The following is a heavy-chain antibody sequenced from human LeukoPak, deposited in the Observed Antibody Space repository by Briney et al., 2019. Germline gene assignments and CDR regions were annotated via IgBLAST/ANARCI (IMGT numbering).Heavy chain of an antibody. Sequence: GGSLRLSCAASGFTFSSYAMSWVRQAPGKGLEWVSAISGSGGSTYYADSVKGRFTISRDNSKNTLYLQMNSLRAEDTAVYYCAKEEEKDDFWSGYYIGGVDYWGQGTLVTVSS. V-gene: IGHV3-23*01. CDR1: GFTFSSYA. CDR2: ISGSGGST. D-gene: IGHD3-3*01. CDR3: AKEEEKDDFWSGYYIGGVDY. J-gene: IGHJ4*02.